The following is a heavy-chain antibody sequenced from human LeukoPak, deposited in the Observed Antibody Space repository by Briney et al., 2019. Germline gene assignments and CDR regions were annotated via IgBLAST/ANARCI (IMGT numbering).Heavy chain of an antibody. CDR1: GGTFSSYA. J-gene: IGHJ4*02. Sequence: ASVKVSCKASGGTFSSYAISWVRQAPGQGLEWMGRIIPILGIANYAQKFQGRVTITADKSTSTAYMELSSLRSEDTAVYYCARKSNTAMVYYWGQGTLVTVSS. CDR3: ARKSNTAMVYY. D-gene: IGHD5-18*01. CDR2: IIPILGIA. V-gene: IGHV1-69*04.